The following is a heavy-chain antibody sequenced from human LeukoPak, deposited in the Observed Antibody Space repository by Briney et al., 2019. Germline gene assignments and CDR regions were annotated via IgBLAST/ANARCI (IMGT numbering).Heavy chain of an antibody. CDR3: AREDTNDYGDYGVDY. Sequence: SVKVSCKASGGTFSSYGISWVRQAPGQGLEWMGGIIPIFGTANYAQKFQGRVTITADESTSTAYMELSSLRSEDTAVYYCAREDTNDYGDYGVDYWGQGTLVTVSS. J-gene: IGHJ4*02. V-gene: IGHV1-69*01. CDR1: GGTFSSYG. D-gene: IGHD4-17*01. CDR2: IIPIFGTA.